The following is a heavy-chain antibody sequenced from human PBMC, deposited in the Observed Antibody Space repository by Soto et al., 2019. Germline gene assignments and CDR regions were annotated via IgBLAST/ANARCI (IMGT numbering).Heavy chain of an antibody. CDR3: ARDPNSGYGYYYYYYMDV. CDR1: GFTFSSYW. D-gene: IGHD5-12*01. CDR2: IKQDGSEK. Sequence: EVQLVESGGGLVQPGGSLRLSCAASGFTFSSYWMSWVRQAPGKGLEWVANIKQDGSEKYYVDSVKGRFTISRDNAKNSLYLQMNSLRAEDTAVYYCARDPNSGYGYYYYYYMDVWGIGTTVTVSS. J-gene: IGHJ6*03. V-gene: IGHV3-7*01.